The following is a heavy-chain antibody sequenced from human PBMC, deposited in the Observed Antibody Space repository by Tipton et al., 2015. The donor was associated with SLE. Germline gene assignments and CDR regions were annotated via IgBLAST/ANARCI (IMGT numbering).Heavy chain of an antibody. CDR3: ARDSHTDYGDFYVDS. CDR2: IFSTGIT. CDR1: GGSISSHY. J-gene: IGHJ4*02. V-gene: IGHV4-4*08. D-gene: IGHD4-17*01. Sequence: TLSLTCLVSGGSISSHYWSWIRQPPGKGLEWIGHIFSTGITDYNPSLKSRVSISADTSKNQFSLNLDSMTAADTAVYYCARDSHTDYGDFYVDSWGQGTLVTVSS.